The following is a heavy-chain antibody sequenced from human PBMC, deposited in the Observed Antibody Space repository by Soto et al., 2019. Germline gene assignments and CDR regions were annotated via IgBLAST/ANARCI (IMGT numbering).Heavy chain of an antibody. CDR1: GFTFASYA. J-gene: IGHJ4*02. V-gene: IGHV3-23*01. CDR2: IRGSGGGT. D-gene: IGHD4-17*01. Sequence: EVQLLESGGGLVQPGGSLRLSCAASGFTFASYAMTWVRQAPGKGLEWVSDIRGSGGGTYYADSVKGRFTISRDNSKNTLYLQMSSVRAEDTAVYYCAKDREYGYGDYWFDYWGQGTLVTVSS. CDR3: AKDREYGYGDYWFDY.